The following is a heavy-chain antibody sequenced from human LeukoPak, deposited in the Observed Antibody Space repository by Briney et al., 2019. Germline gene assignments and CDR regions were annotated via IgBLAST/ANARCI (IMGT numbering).Heavy chain of an antibody. CDR3: ARHDSSGYPPLSGY. V-gene: IGHV4-39*07. Sequence: SETLSLTCTVSGDSISRGTYYWGWVRQPPGKGLEWIGTIYYSGGTYYNPSLESRVTISIDTSKDQFSLKLTSVTAADTAVYYCARHDSSGYPPLSGYWGQGTLVTVSS. J-gene: IGHJ4*02. CDR1: GDSISRGTYY. D-gene: IGHD3-22*01. CDR2: IYYSGGT.